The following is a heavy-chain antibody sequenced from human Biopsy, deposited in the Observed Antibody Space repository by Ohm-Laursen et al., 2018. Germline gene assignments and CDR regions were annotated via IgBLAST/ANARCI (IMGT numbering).Heavy chain of an antibody. CDR2: IYYTGST. Sequence: SQTLSLTCTVSGGSISSYYWSWIRQPPGKGLEWIGYIYYTGSTNYNPSLKSRVTISVDTSMSHLSLRLTSVTAADTAVYYCARHAPSYSGSYWRYFDLWGRGTLVTVSP. CDR3: ARHAPSYSGSYWRYFDL. CDR1: GGSISSYY. D-gene: IGHD1-26*01. V-gene: IGHV4-59*08. J-gene: IGHJ2*01.